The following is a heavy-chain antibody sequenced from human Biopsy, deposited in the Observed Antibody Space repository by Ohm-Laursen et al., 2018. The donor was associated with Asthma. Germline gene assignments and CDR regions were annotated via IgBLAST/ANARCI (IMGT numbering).Heavy chain of an antibody. CDR2: ISSSSSTI. D-gene: IGHD5-18*01. CDR3: ERFKRGYSYGYAGVFDY. Sequence: SLRLSCAAPGFTFSSYSMNWVRQAPGKGLEWISYISSSSSTIYYADSVKGRFTISRDNAKNSLYLQMNSLRDEDTAVYYCERFKRGYSYGYAGVFDYWGEGTLVTVSS. V-gene: IGHV3-48*02. CDR1: GFTFSSYS. J-gene: IGHJ4*02.